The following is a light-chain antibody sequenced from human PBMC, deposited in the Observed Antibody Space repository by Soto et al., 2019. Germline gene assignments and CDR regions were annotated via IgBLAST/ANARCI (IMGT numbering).Light chain of an antibody. CDR2: GAS. CDR1: QFVSSN. V-gene: IGKV3D-15*01. Sequence: EIVMTQSPVTLSVSPGERATLSCRASQFVSSNLAWYQQKPGQAPRLLIYGASTRATGIPARFSGSGSGTEFTLTISNLQSEDFAVYYCQQYGSSAYSFGQGTKLEIK. CDR3: QQYGSSAYS. J-gene: IGKJ2*01.